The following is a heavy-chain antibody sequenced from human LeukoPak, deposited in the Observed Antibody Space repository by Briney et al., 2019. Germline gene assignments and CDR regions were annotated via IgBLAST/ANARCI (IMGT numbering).Heavy chain of an antibody. J-gene: IGHJ4*02. CDR2: INAGNGNT. V-gene: IGHV1-3*01. D-gene: IGHD6-19*01. Sequence: ASVKVSCKASGYTFTSYAMHWVRQAPGQRLEWMGWINAGNGNTKYSQKFQGRVTITRDTSASTAYMGLSSLRSEDTAVYYCARDPGGWYFDYWGQGTLVTVSS. CDR3: ARDPGGWYFDY. CDR1: GYTFTSYA.